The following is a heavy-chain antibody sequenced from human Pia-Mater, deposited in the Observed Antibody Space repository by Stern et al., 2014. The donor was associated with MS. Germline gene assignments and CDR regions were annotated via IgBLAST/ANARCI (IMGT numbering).Heavy chain of an antibody. CDR3: ARQGSFDFWSG. D-gene: IGHD3-3*01. CDR2: IYYRGKT. V-gene: IGHV4-39*01. CDR1: GGSVSSSTYY. Sequence: QLQLQESGPGLVKPSETLSLTCTVSGGSVSSSTYYWGWIRQPPGKNLEWIGSIYYRGKTYNTPSLRSPPTISIDAPKNQFPLKLTAGTAADTAVYYCARQGSFDFWSGWGQGTLVTVSS. J-gene: IGHJ4*02.